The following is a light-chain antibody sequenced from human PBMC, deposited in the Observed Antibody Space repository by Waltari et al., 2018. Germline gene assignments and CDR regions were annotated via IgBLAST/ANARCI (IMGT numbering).Light chain of an antibody. CDR3: QQYRTNPWT. CDR2: KAS. CDR1: QSINSW. V-gene: IGKV1-5*03. Sequence: DIQITQSSSTLSASVGDRVTPTCRASQSINSWLAWYQQKPGIAPKLLIYKASSLESGVPSRFSGSGSGTEFTLTISSLQPDDLATYYCQQYRTNPWTFGQGTKVEIE. J-gene: IGKJ1*01.